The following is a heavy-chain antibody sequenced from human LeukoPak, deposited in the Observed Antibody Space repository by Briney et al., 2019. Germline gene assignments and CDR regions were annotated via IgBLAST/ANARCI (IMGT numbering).Heavy chain of an antibody. CDR1: GGSISSYY. V-gene: IGHV4-59*01. Sequence: SETLSLTCTVSGGSISSYYRSWIRQPPGKGLEWIGYIYYSGSTNYNPSLKSRVTISVDTSKNQFSLKLSSVTAADTAVYYCARWKVLRFLSYGMDVWGQGTTVTVSS. D-gene: IGHD3-3*01. CDR3: ARWKVLRFLSYGMDV. J-gene: IGHJ6*02. CDR2: IYYSGST.